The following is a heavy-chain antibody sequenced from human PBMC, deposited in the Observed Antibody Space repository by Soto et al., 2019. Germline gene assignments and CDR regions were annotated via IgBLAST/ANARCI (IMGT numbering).Heavy chain of an antibody. CDR2: ISYDGSNK. CDR1: GFTFSSYG. J-gene: IGHJ4*02. D-gene: IGHD6-13*01. V-gene: IGHV3-30*18. Sequence: GGSLRLSCAASGFTFSSYGMHWVRQAPGKGLEWVAVISYDGSNKYYADSVKGRFTISRDNSKNTLYLQMNSLRAEDTAVYYCAKGIWRQQLPTPFDYWGQGTLVTVSS. CDR3: AKGIWRQQLPTPFDY.